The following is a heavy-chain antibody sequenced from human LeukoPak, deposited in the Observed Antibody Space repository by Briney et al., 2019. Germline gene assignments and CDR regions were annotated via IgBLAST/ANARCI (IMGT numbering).Heavy chain of an antibody. CDR3: ARGSGRQQLEQNY. Sequence: GGSLRLSCVASGFTFSIYWMSWVRQAPGRGPEWLAIIKEDGSVIWDVESVRGRFTISRDNAKNSVYLEMNSQRAEDTAVYYCARGSGRQQLEQNYWGQGNLVTVSS. CDR1: GFTFSIYW. D-gene: IGHD6-13*01. V-gene: IGHV3-7*01. J-gene: IGHJ4*02. CDR2: IKEDGSVI.